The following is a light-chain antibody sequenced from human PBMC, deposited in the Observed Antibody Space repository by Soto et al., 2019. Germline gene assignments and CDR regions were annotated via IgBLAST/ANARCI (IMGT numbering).Light chain of an antibody. V-gene: IGKV3-11*01. J-gene: IGKJ2*01. CDR2: DAS. CDR1: QSVSSY. Sequence: EIVLTQSPATLSLSPGERATLSCRASQSVSSYLAWYQQKPGQAPRLLIYDASNRATGIPARFSGSGSGTAFTLTISILEPEDFAVYYCQQRSNWSYTFGQGTKLEIK. CDR3: QQRSNWSYT.